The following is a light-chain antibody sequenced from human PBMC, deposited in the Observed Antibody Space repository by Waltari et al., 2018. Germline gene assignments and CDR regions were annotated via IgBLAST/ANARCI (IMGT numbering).Light chain of an antibody. CDR1: SSDVGGYEY. Sequence: QSALTQPASVSGSPGQSITISCTGTSSDVGGYEYVSWYQQYPGKAPKLMIYEVRNRPSGVSNRFSGSKSGNTASLTISGLQAEDEADYYCSSVTRSSTWVFGGGTKLT. V-gene: IGLV2-14*01. CDR3: SSVTRSSTWV. CDR2: EVR. J-gene: IGLJ3*02.